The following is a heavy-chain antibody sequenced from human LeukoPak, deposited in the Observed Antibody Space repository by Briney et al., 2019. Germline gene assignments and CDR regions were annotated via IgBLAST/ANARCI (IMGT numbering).Heavy chain of an antibody. CDR1: GFTFSSYA. V-gene: IGHV3-23*01. D-gene: IGHD3-10*01. J-gene: IGHJ6*02. CDR3: AKDRGFGESYYYYGMDV. Sequence: GGSLRLSCAASGFTFSSYAMSWVRQAPGKGLEWVSDISGSGGSTYYADSVKGRFTISRDNSKSTLYLQMNSLRAEDTAVYYCAKDRGFGESYYYYGMDVWGQGTTVTVSS. CDR2: ISGSGGST.